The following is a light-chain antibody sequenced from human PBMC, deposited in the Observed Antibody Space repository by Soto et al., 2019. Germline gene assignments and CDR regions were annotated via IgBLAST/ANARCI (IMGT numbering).Light chain of an antibody. CDR3: QHHNSYSQT. J-gene: IGKJ1*01. V-gene: IGKV1-5*01. CDR1: QSIRHY. Sequence: DIQITQSPPTLSASVGDIVTITCRASQSIRHYLAWYQQMPGKAPKLLIYGASTLQSGVPSRFSGSGSGTEFTLTISSLQPDDFGTYFCQHHNSYSQTFGQGTKVEIK. CDR2: GAS.